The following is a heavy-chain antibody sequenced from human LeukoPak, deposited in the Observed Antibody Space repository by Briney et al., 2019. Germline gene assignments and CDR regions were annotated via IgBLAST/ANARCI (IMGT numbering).Heavy chain of an antibody. J-gene: IGHJ5*02. D-gene: IGHD2-2*01. CDR3: ARSELPPRYCSSTSCYQGNWFDP. CDR1: GGTFSSYA. CDR2: IIPIFGTA. V-gene: IGHV1-69*13. Sequence: VASVKVSCKTSGGTFSSYAISWVRQVPGHWLECMGEIIPIFGTAKYAQKFQGRVTITADESTSTAYMELSSLRSEDTAVYYCARSELPPRYCSSTSCYQGNWFDPWGQGTLVTVSS.